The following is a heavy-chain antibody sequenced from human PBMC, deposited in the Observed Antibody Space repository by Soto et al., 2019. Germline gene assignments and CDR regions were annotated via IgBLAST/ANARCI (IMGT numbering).Heavy chain of an antibody. J-gene: IGHJ6*02. CDR1: GYTFTSYG. V-gene: IGHV1-18*01. D-gene: IGHD3-10*01. CDR2: ISAYNGNT. CDR3: AREIWSGPYYYYYYGMDV. Sequence: ASVKVSCKASGYTFTSYGISWVRQAPGQGLEWMGWISAYNGNTNYAQKLQGRVTMTTDTSTSTAYMELRSLRSDDTAVYYCAREIWSGPYYYYYYGMDVWGQGTTVTVS.